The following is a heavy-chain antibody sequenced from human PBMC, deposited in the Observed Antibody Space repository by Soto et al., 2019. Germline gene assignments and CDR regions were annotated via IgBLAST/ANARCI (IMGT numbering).Heavy chain of an antibody. CDR1: GFTFRNSG. J-gene: IGHJ6*02. Sequence: QVNLVQSGGGLVQPGRSLRLSCEASGFTFRNSGMEWIRQAPGKGLEWVARIWYDGSSQYYADSVKGRFTISRDNSKNTRYMEMNSVRVEDTAVYYCARDMDSNYDGMDVWGQGNTVIVSS. V-gene: IGHV3-33*01. D-gene: IGHD4-4*01. CDR2: IWYDGSSQ. CDR3: ARDMDSNYDGMDV.